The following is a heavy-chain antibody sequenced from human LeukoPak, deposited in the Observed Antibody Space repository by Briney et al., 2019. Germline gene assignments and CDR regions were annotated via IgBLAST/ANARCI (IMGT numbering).Heavy chain of an antibody. CDR1: GYTFTSYD. D-gene: IGHD3-22*01. Sequence: ASVKVSCKASGYTFTSYDINWVRQATGQGLEWMGWMNPNSGNTGYAQKFQGRVTMTRNTSISTAYMELSSLRSEDTAVYYCARAGYYDSSGYYPSDFDYWGQGTPVTVSS. CDR3: ARAGYYDSSGYYPSDFDY. V-gene: IGHV1-8*01. J-gene: IGHJ4*02. CDR2: MNPNSGNT.